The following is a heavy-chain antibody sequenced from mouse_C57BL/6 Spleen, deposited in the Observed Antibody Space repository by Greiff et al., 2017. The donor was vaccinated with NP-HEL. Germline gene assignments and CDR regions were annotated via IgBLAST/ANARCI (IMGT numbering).Heavy chain of an antibody. Sequence: VKLVESGPGLVQPSQSLSITCTVSGFSLTSYGVHWVRQSPGKGLEWLGVIWSGGSTDYNAAFISRLSISKDNSKSQVFFKMNSLQADDTAIYYCARKYYGSSSFAYWGQGTLVTVSA. CDR2: IWSGGST. J-gene: IGHJ3*01. CDR1: GFSLTSYG. V-gene: IGHV2-2*01. CDR3: ARKYYGSSSFAY. D-gene: IGHD1-1*01.